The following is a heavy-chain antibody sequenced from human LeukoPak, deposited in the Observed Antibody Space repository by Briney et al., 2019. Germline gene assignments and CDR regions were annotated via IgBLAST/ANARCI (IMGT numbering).Heavy chain of an antibody. D-gene: IGHD5-18*01. CDR3: AKDSYGFADY. V-gene: IGHV3-23*01. Sequence: GGSLRLSCAASGFTFDDYAMHWVRQAPGKGLEWVSAISGSGGSTYYADSVKGRFTISRDNSKNTLYLQMNSLRAEDTAVYYCAKDSYGFADYWGQGTLVTVSS. J-gene: IGHJ4*02. CDR1: GFTFDDYA. CDR2: ISGSGGST.